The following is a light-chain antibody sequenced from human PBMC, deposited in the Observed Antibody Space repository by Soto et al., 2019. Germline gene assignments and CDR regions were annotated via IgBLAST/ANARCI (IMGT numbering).Light chain of an antibody. CDR2: AVS. CDR3: QQYNKWPLT. Sequence: EIMMTQSPGTLSASPGERATLSCRASQSVSSNLAWYQQKPGQAPRLLIYAVSTRATGIPARFSGSGSGTEFTLTISSLQSEDFAVYSCQQYNKWPLTFGQWTKVEIK. V-gene: IGKV3-15*01. J-gene: IGKJ1*01. CDR1: QSVSSN.